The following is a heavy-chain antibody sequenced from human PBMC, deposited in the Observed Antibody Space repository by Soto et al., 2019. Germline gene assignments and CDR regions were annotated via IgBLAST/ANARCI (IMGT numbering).Heavy chain of an antibody. D-gene: IGHD3-22*01. Sequence: GESLKISCKGSGYSFTSYWIGWVRQMPGKGLEWMGIIYPGDSDTRYSPSFQGQVTISADKSISTAYLQWSSLKASDTAMYYCARSPMVTYYDSSGSLDYWGQGTLVTVSS. J-gene: IGHJ4*02. CDR1: GYSFTSYW. CDR2: IYPGDSDT. V-gene: IGHV5-51*01. CDR3: ARSPMVTYYDSSGSLDY.